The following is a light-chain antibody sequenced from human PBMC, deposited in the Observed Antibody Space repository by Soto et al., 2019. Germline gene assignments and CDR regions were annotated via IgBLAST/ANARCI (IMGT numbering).Light chain of an antibody. Sequence: QSVLTQSPSASASLGASVKLTCTLSSGHSSYAIAWHQQQPEKGPRYLMKLNSDGSHSKGDGIPDRFSGSSSGAERYLTISSLQPEDEADYYCQTWGTGAHVFGTGTKLTVL. CDR2: LNSDGSH. CDR1: SGHSSYA. CDR3: QTWGTGAHV. V-gene: IGLV4-69*01. J-gene: IGLJ1*01.